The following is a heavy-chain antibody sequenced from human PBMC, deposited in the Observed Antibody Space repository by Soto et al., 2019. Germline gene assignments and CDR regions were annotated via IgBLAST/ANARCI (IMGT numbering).Heavy chain of an antibody. J-gene: IGHJ4*02. CDR1: GFTFSSYA. CDR3: VKDRWIDY. CDR2: ISSNGGPT. V-gene: IGHV3-64D*06. Sequence: LRLSCSASGFTFSSYAMHWVRQAPGKGLQYVSSISSNGGPTYYTDSVKGRFTISRDNSKNTLYLQMNSLRVEDTAVYYCVKDRWIDYWGKGTLVTVSS. D-gene: IGHD2-15*01.